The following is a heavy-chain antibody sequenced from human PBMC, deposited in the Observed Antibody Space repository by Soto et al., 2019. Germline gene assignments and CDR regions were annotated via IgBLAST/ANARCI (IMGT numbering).Heavy chain of an antibody. CDR3: ARAFHHTIFGAYYYYGMDV. D-gene: IGHD3-3*01. Sequence: KPSETLSLTCAVSGGSISSGGYSWSWIRQPPGKGLEWIGYIYHSGSTYYNPSLKSRVTISVDRSKNQFSLKLSSVTAADTAVYYCARAFHHTIFGAYYYYGMDVWGQATTVTVSS. CDR1: GGSISSGGYS. CDR2: IYHSGST. V-gene: IGHV4-30-2*01. J-gene: IGHJ6*02.